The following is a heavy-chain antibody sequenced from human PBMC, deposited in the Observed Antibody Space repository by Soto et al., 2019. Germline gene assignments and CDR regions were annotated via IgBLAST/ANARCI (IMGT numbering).Heavy chain of an antibody. CDR2: ISGSDDST. CDR1: GFTFSSYA. D-gene: IGHD6-6*01. V-gene: IGHV3-23*01. Sequence: ESGGGLVQPGESLRLSCAASGFTFSSYAMSWVRQAPGKGLEWVSVISGSDDSTYYADSVKGRFTISRDNSKNTLYLQMNSLRAEDTAVYYCAKRSSSSTFDYWGQGTLVTASS. CDR3: AKRSSSSTFDY. J-gene: IGHJ4*02.